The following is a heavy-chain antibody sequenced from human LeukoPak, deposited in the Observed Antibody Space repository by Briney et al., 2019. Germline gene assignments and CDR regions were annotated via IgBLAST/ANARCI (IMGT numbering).Heavy chain of an antibody. V-gene: IGHV1-8*01. Sequence: GASVKVSCKASGYTFTSYDINWVRQATGQGLEWMGWMSPNSGNTGYAQKFQGRVTMTRNTSISTAYMELSSLRSEDTAVYYCARGGNGYYYYYMDVWGKGTTVTVSS. CDR1: GYTFTSYD. CDR2: MSPNSGNT. CDR3: ARGGNGYYYYYMDV. J-gene: IGHJ6*03.